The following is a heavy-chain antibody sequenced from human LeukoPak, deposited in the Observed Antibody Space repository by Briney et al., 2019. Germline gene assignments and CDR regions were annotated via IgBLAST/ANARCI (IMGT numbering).Heavy chain of an antibody. D-gene: IGHD5-18*01. V-gene: IGHV3-48*03. CDR1: GFTFSSYE. Sequence: GGSLRLSCAASGFTFSSYEMNWVRQAPGKGLEWVSYISSSGSTIYYADSVKGRFTISRDNAKNSLYLQMNSLRSDDTAVYYCARDWGQLYYYYYMDVWGKGTTVTVSS. CDR2: ISSSGSTI. J-gene: IGHJ6*03. CDR3: ARDWGQLYYYYYMDV.